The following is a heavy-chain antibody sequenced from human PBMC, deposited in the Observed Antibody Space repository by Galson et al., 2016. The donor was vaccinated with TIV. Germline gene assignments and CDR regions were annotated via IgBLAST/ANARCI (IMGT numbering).Heavy chain of an antibody. Sequence: SLRLSCAASGLSVSINYVTWVRQAPGKGLEWVSLISDGGKTYYSDSVRGRLTISRDNSKNTLYLQMNGLRAEDSAVYYCARDRVVDGYYYYYYYGLDVWGQGTAVTVSS. CDR1: GLSVSINY. D-gene: IGHD3-22*01. CDR3: ARDRVVDGYYYYYYYGLDV. J-gene: IGHJ6*02. V-gene: IGHV3-66*02. CDR2: ISDGGKT.